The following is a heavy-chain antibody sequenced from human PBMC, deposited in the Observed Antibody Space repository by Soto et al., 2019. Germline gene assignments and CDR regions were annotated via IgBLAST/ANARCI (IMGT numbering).Heavy chain of an antibody. CDR2: MYYSGTT. CDR3: AVVDSTGNWVDP. J-gene: IGHJ5*02. Sequence: QLQLQESGPGLVKPSETLSLTCTVSGGSISSSDFYWGWLRQTPGKGLEVIGSMYYSGTTYYNPSLKSRVTISVDTSKNHFTLKLISVTAADTAVYYCAVVDSTGNWVDPWGDGALGTVSS. V-gene: IGHV4-39*01. CDR1: GGSISSSDFY. D-gene: IGHD6-25*01.